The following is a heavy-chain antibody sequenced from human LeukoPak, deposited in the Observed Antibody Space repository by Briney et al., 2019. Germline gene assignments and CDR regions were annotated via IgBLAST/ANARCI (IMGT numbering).Heavy chain of an antibody. J-gene: IGHJ3*02. Sequence: TGGSLRLSCAASGFTVSSNYMSWVRQAPGKGLEWVADIKQDGSEKYYVDSVKGRFTISRQNAKNSLFLQMNSLRAEDTAVYYCARHRSGGSQDDAFDIWGQGTLVTVSS. D-gene: IGHD2-15*01. CDR3: ARHRSGGSQDDAFDI. CDR1: GFTVSSNY. V-gene: IGHV3-7*01. CDR2: IKQDGSEK.